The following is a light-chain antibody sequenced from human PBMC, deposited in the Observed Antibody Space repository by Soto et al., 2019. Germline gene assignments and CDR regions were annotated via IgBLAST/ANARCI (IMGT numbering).Light chain of an antibody. Sequence: NVLTQNPDSLPLSPCDRATLSCRTSQSVSSSYLAWYQQKPGQAPRLLIYGASSRATGIPDRFSGSGSGTDFTLTISRVEPEDFAVYYCQQYGNSPRTFGQGTKVDI. CDR3: QQYGNSPRT. CDR2: GAS. CDR1: QSVSSSY. V-gene: IGKV3-20*01. J-gene: IGKJ2*01.